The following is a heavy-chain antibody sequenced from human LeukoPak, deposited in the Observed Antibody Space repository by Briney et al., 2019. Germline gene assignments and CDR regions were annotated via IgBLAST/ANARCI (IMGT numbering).Heavy chain of an antibody. CDR3: ARALVPRAFDI. D-gene: IGHD6-6*01. CDR1: GFTFSSYS. J-gene: IGHJ3*02. CDR2: ISSSSSTI. Sequence: QPGGSLRLSXAASGFTFSSYSMNWVRQAPGKGLEWVSYISSSSSTIYYADSVKGRFTISRDNAKNSLYLQMNSLRAEDTAVYYCARALVPRAFDIWGQGTMVTVSS. V-gene: IGHV3-48*01.